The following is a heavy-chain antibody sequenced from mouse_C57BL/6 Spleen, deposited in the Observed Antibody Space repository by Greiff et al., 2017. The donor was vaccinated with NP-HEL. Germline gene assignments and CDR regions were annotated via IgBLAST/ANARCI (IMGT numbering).Heavy chain of an antibody. CDR2: INPNNGGT. D-gene: IGHD2-5*01. J-gene: IGHJ4*01. V-gene: IGHV1-26*01. Sequence: VQLQQSGPELVKPGASVKISCKASGYTFTDYYMNWVKQSHGKSLEWIGDINPNNGGTSYNQKFKGKATLTVDKSSSTAYMELRSLTSEDSAVYYCARCDYYSNFYAMDYWGQGTSVTVSS. CDR1: GYTFTDYY. CDR3: ARCDYYSNFYAMDY.